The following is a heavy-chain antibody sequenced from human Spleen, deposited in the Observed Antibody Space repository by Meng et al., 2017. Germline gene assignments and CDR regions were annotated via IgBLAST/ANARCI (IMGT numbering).Heavy chain of an antibody. CDR2: ISYDGSNK. D-gene: IGHD6-6*01. J-gene: IGHJ4*02. V-gene: IGHV3-30*07. Sequence: GESLKISCAASGFIFSTYAMHWVRQAPGKGLEWVAVISYDGSNKYYADSVKGRFTISRDNSKNTLYLQMNSLRAEDTAVYYCARVMGAAPNQANDYWGQGTLVTVSS. CDR3: ARVMGAAPNQANDY. CDR1: GFIFSTYA.